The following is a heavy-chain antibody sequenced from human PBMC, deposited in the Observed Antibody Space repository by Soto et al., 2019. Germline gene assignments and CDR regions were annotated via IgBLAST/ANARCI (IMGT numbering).Heavy chain of an antibody. CDR2: INHSGST. CDR3: ARDRRHGRSIAAQRSIRSWFDP. J-gene: IGHJ5*02. CDR1: GGSFSGYY. Sequence: SETLSLTCAVYGGSFSGYYWSWIRQPPGKWLEWIGEINHSGSTNYNPSLKSRVTISVDTSKNQFSLKLSSVTAADTAVYYCARDRRHGRSIAAQRSIRSWFDPWGQGXLVTVYS. V-gene: IGHV4-34*01. D-gene: IGHD6-6*01.